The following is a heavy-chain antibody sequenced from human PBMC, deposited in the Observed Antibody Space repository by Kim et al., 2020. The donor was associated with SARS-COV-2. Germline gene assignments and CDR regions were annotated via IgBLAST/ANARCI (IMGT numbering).Heavy chain of an antibody. J-gene: IGHJ3*02. CDR2: IYYSGST. CDR3: ATQKTLGAFDI. CDR1: GGSISSGGYY. Sequence: SETLSLTCTVSGGSISSGGYYWSWIRQHPGKGLEWIGYIYYSGSTYYNPSLKSRVTISVDTSKNQFSLKLSSVTAADTAVYYCATQKTLGAFDIWGQGTMVTVSS. D-gene: IGHD7-27*01. V-gene: IGHV4-31*03.